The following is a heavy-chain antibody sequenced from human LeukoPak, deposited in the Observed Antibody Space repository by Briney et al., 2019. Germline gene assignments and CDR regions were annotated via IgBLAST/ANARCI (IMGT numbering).Heavy chain of an antibody. CDR1: GGSISSSSYY. J-gene: IGHJ6*03. CDR3: AREPLEMRGSGSYLYYYYYYYMDV. CDR2: IYYSGST. Sequence: SETLSLTCTVSGGSISSSSYYWGWIRQPPGKGLEWIGSIYYSGSTYYNPSLKSRVTMSVDTSKNQFSLKLSSVTAADTAVYYCAREPLEMRGSGSYLYYYYYYYMDVWGKGTTVTISS. D-gene: IGHD3-10*01. V-gene: IGHV4-39*07.